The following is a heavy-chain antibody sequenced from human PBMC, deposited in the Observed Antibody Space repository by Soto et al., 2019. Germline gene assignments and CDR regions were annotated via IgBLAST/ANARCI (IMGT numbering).Heavy chain of an antibody. CDR2: MNPNSGNT. CDR3: AGGYPPPDYGGNSNWFDP. CDR1: GYTFTSYD. Sequence: ASVKVSCKASGYTFTSYDINWVRQATGQGLEWMGWMNPNSGNTGYAQKFQGRVTMTRNTSISTAYMELSSLRSEGTAVYYCAGGYPPPDYGGNSNWFDPWGQGTLVTVSS. V-gene: IGHV1-8*01. D-gene: IGHD4-17*01. J-gene: IGHJ5*02.